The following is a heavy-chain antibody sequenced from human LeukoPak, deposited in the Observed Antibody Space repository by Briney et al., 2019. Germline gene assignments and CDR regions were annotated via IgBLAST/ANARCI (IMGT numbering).Heavy chain of an antibody. Sequence: ASVKVSCKASGYTFTSYYMHWVRQAPGQGLEWMGWINPNSGGTNYAQKFQGRVTMTRDTSISTAYMELSRLRSDDTAVYYCARGVDFWSGYSADYWGQGTLVTVSS. V-gene: IGHV1-2*02. CDR1: GYTFTSYY. CDR3: ARGVDFWSGYSADY. CDR2: INPNSGGT. D-gene: IGHD3-3*01. J-gene: IGHJ4*02.